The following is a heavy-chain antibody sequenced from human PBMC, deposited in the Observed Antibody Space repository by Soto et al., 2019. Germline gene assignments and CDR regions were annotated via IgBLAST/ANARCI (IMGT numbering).Heavy chain of an antibody. J-gene: IGHJ4*02. CDR2: MAPKGDNQ. CDR1: GFDFNIHA. CDR3: ARGAVFYYETSRY. D-gene: IGHD3-22*01. Sequence: QVQLVESGGGVVQSGGSLRLSCAAPGFDFNIHALHWIRQAPGEGLEWVAVMAPKGDNQYYADSVQGRFTISRDTSKSTLYLQMTTLRPEARVVYYCARGAVFYYETSRYGGQGTLVPVSS. V-gene: IGHV3-30-3*01.